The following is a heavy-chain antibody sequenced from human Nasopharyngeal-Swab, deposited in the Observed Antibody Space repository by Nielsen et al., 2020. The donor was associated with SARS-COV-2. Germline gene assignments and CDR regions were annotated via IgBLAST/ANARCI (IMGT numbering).Heavy chain of an antibody. CDR2: TSHDESHK. CDR3: AKDLIVGPPDYFDY. D-gene: IGHD2-8*01. J-gene: IGHJ4*02. V-gene: IGHV3-30*18. CDR1: GFIFSTSD. Sequence: GESLKISCAASGFIFSTSDMHWVRQAPGKGLEWVAVTSHDESHKYYAGSVHGRFPISRDNSKNTLYLQMYNLRTEDTAVYYCAKDLIVGPPDYFDYWGRGTLVTVSS.